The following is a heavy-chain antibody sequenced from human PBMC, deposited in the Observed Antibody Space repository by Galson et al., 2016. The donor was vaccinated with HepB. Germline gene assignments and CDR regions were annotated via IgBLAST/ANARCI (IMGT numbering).Heavy chain of an antibody. D-gene: IGHD3-22*01. CDR1: GFTFSNYA. CDR2: ISGSGGST. CDR3: AKDLYYYDSSGQSFFDY. J-gene: IGHJ4*02. Sequence: SLRLSCAASGFTFSNYAMSWVRQAPGKGLEWVSVISGSGGSTYYADSVKGRFTISRDNSKNTLYLQMNSLRAEDTAVYYCAKDLYYYDSSGQSFFDYWGQGTQVTVSS. V-gene: IGHV3-23*01.